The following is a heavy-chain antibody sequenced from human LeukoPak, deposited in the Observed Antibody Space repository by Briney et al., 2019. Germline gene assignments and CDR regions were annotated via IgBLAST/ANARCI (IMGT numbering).Heavy chain of an antibody. CDR3: ASIRYDSSGYYYVSSY. V-gene: IGHV4-39*01. D-gene: IGHD3-22*01. CDR2: IYYSGST. CDR1: GGSISSSSYY. J-gene: IGHJ4*02. Sequence: PSETLSLTCTVPGGSISSSSYYWAWIRQPPRKGLEWLGSIYYSGSTYYNPSLKSRVTISVDTSKNQFSLKLSSVTAADTAVYYCASIRYDSSGYYYVSSYWGQGTLVTVSS.